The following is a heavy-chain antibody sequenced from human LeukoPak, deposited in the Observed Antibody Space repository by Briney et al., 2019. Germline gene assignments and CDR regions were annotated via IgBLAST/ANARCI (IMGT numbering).Heavy chain of an antibody. CDR3: AIQTADFWSGPFDY. J-gene: IGHJ4*02. CDR2: INPNSGGT. CDR1: GYTFTGYY. V-gene: IGHV1-2*02. Sequence: GASVKVSCKASGYTFTGYYMHWVRQAPGQGLEWMGWINPNSGGTNYAQKFQGRVTMTRDTSVSTAYMELSRLRSDDTAVYYCAIQTADFWSGPFDYWGQGTLVTVSS. D-gene: IGHD3-3*01.